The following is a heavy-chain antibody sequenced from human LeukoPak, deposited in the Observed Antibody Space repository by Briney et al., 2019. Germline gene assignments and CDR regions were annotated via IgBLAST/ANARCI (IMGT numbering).Heavy chain of an antibody. CDR3: ARDKRYFDWLSGGGYYYYYMDV. D-gene: IGHD3-9*01. CDR2: TNWNGGST. Sequence: PGGSLRLSCAASGFTFDDYGMSWVRQAPGKGLEWVSGTNWNGGSTGYADSVKGRFTISRDNAKNSLYLQMNSLRAEDTALYYCARDKRYFDWLSGGGYYYYYMDVWGKGTTVTVSS. CDR1: GFTFDDYG. J-gene: IGHJ6*03. V-gene: IGHV3-20*04.